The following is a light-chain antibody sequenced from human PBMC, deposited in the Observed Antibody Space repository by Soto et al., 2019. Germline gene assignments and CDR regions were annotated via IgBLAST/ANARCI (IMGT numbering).Light chain of an antibody. V-gene: IGLV1-40*01. Sequence: QPVLTQPPSVSGAPGQRVTISCTGSSSNIGAGYDVHWYLQLPGTAPKLLIYGNSNRPSGVPDRFSGSKSGTSASLAITGLQAEDEADYYCQSYDSSLSVDWVFGGGTKLTVL. CDR1: SSNIGAGYD. CDR3: QSYDSSLSVDWV. CDR2: GNS. J-gene: IGLJ3*02.